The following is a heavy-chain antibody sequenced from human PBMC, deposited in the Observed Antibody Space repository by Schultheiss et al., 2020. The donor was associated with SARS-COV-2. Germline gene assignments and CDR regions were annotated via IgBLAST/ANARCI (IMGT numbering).Heavy chain of an antibody. CDR3: ARVRGGQADAFDI. Sequence: SETLSLTCTVSGGSISSGGYYWSWIRQPPGKGLEWIGEINHSGSTDYNPSLKSRVTISVDTSKNQFSLKLSSVTAADTAVYYCARVRGGQADAFDIWGQGTMVTVSS. CDR1: GGSISSGGYY. D-gene: IGHD5-12*01. V-gene: IGHV4-39*07. J-gene: IGHJ3*02. CDR2: INHSGST.